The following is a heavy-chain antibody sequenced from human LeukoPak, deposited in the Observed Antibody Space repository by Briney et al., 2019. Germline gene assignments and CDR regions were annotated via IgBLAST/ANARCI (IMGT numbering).Heavy chain of an antibody. V-gene: IGHV4-30-2*01. D-gene: IGHD3-3*01. CDR1: GGSISSGGYS. J-gene: IGHJ6*02. Sequence: PSQTLSLTCAVSGGSISSGGYSWSWIRQPPGKGLEWIGYIYHSGSTYYNPSLKSRVTISVGRSKNQFSLKLSSVTAADTAVYYCARGVLEWSYYYYYGMDVWGQGTTVTVSS. CDR2: IYHSGST. CDR3: ARGVLEWSYYYYYGMDV.